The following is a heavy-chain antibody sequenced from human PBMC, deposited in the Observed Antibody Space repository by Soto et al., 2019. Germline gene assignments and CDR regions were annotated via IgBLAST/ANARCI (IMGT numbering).Heavy chain of an antibody. CDR2: IYYSGST. CDR1: GGSISSSSYY. V-gene: IGHV4-39*01. D-gene: IGHD2-15*01. Sequence: SETLSLTCTVSGGSISSSSYYWGWIRQPPGKGREWIGSIYYSGSTYYNPSLKSQSTISVETSKNQFSLKLSSVTAADTAVYYCARHGYCSGGSCYPGDYYYYMDVWGKGTTVTVSS. CDR3: ARHGYCSGGSCYPGDYYYYMDV. J-gene: IGHJ6*03.